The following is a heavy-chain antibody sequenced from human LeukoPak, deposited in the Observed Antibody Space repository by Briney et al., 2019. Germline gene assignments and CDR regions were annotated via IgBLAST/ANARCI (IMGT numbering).Heavy chain of an antibody. Sequence: PGGSLRLSCAASGFTFSSYGIHWVRQAPGKGLEWVAFIRYDASNKYYADSVKGRFTISRDNSKNTLYLQMNSLRAEDTAVYYCAYGSGPFDYWGQGTLVTVSS. J-gene: IGHJ4*02. CDR2: IRYDASNK. V-gene: IGHV3-30*02. CDR3: AYGSGPFDY. D-gene: IGHD3-10*01. CDR1: GFTFSSYG.